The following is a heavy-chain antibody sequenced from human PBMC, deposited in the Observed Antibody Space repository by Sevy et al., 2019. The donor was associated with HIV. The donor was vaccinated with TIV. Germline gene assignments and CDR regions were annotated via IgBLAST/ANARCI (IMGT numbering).Heavy chain of an antibody. D-gene: IGHD6-19*01. J-gene: IGHJ4*01. CDR2: INYSGST. CDR3: AGPNLSYSSGWSYYDS. V-gene: IGHV4-39*01. Sequence: SETLSLTCTVSGASISSSGYYWGWIRQPPGKGLEWIASINYSGSTFYNPSLRSRVTISSDTSKNQFSLKLNSVTAADTAIYYCAGPNLSYSSGWSYYDSWGHGTVVTVSS. CDR1: GASISSSGYY.